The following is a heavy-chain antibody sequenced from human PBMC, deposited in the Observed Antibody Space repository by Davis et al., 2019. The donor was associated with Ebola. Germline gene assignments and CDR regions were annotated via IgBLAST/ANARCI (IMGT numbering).Heavy chain of an antibody. D-gene: IGHD4-11*01. CDR1: SGSIIDANW. J-gene: IGHJ4*02. Sequence: SETLSLTCTVSSGSIIDANWWSWVRQPPGKGLEWIGQVYHTGSTVYNPSLKSRVTISVDTSKNQFSLKLRSVTAGDTAVYFCARHDRAYSNQYFDSWGQGNLVTVSS. V-gene: IGHV4-4*02. CDR3: ARHDRAYSNQYFDS. CDR2: VYHTGST.